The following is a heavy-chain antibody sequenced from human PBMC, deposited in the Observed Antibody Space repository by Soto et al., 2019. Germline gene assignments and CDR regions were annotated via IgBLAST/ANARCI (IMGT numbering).Heavy chain of an antibody. Sequence: QVQLVESGGGVVQPGRSLRLSCAASGFTFSSYGMHWVRQAPGKGLEWVAVISYDGSNKYYADSVKGRVTISRDNSKNTLYLQMNSLRAEDTAVYYCAKDVVTTVVTQTGRDLWGRGTLVTVSS. J-gene: IGHJ2*01. CDR1: GFTFSSYG. CDR3: AKDVVTTVVTQTGRDL. V-gene: IGHV3-30*18. D-gene: IGHD4-17*01. CDR2: ISYDGSNK.